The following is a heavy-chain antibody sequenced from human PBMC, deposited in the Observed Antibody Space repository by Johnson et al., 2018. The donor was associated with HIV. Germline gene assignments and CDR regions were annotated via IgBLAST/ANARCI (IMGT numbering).Heavy chain of an antibody. CDR3: ASIQGGI. J-gene: IGHJ3*02. CDR1: GFTFSTYG. D-gene: IGHD2-2*02. CDR2: IWYDGSNK. Sequence: QVQLVESGGGVVQPGRSLRLSCVASGFTFSTYGMHWVRQAPGKGLEWVAVIWYDGSNKYYADAVKGRFTISRDNSKNTLYLQMNSLRAEDTAVYYCASIQGGIWGQGTMVTVSS. V-gene: IGHV3-33*01.